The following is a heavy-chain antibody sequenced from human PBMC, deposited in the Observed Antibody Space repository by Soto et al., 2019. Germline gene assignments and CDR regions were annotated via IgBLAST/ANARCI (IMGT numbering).Heavy chain of an antibody. CDR2: IYYSGST. V-gene: IGHV4-31*03. J-gene: IGHJ6*02. CDR1: GGSISSGGYY. Sequence: PSETLSLTCTVSGGSISSGGYYWSWIRQHPGKGLEWIGYIYYSGSTYYNPSLKSRVTISVDTSKNQFSLKLSSVTAADTAVYYCARDVVVDYYYYGMDVWGQGTTVTVSS. CDR3: ARDVVVDYYYYGMDV. D-gene: IGHD2-15*01.